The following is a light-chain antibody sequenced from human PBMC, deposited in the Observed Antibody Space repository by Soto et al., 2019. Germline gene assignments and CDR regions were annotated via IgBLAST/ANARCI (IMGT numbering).Light chain of an antibody. V-gene: IGKV3-20*01. J-gene: IGKJ5*01. CDR1: QDVVNY. CDR2: GAS. Sequence: TQAPSSLSASVGDRVAITCRAGQDVVNYLNWYQQKPGQAPRLLIYGASSRAPGIPDRFSGSGSGTDFTLTISRLEPEDFAVYYCQQYGSSPPITFGQGTRLEIK. CDR3: QQYGSSPPIT.